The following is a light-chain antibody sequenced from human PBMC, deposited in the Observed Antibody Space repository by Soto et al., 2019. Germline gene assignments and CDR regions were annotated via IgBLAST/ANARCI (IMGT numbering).Light chain of an antibody. CDR3: SSYTSSSTYV. CDR1: SSDIGNYNY. CDR2: DVS. V-gene: IGLV2-14*01. J-gene: IGLJ1*01. Sequence: QSALTQPASVSGSTGQSITISCTGTSSDIGNYNYVSWYQQHPGKAPKLVIYDVSNRPSGVPDRFSGSKSGNTASLTISGLQAEDESDYYCSSYTSSSTYVFGTGTKLTVL.